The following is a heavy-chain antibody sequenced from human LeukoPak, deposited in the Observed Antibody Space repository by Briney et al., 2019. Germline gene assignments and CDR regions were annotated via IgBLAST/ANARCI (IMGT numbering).Heavy chain of an antibody. CDR2: IYSTGTT. V-gene: IGHV3-66*03. D-gene: IGHD3-10*01. Sequence: GGSLRLSCAVSGFAVSSNYVYWVRQAPGKGLEWVSVIYSTGTTFYADSVKGRFIISRDNSKNTVYLQMNGLRPEDTAVYYCARDRGPGWLDPWGQGTLVTVSS. J-gene: IGHJ5*02. CDR3: ARDRGPGWLDP. CDR1: GFAVSSNY.